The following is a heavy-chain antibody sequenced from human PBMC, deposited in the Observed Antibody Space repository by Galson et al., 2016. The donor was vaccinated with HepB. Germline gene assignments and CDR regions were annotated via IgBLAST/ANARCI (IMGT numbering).Heavy chain of an antibody. V-gene: IGHV5-51*01. CDR1: GYDFSNYW. CDR3: ARLQMRVETSYHWYFDL. CDR2: IYPADSDA. D-gene: IGHD2-21*02. Sequence: QSGAEVKKPGESLNISCKGSGYDFSNYWIGWVRQVPGKGLEWMGIIYPADSDAKYSPSFQGQVTIPADKSINTAYMQWSSLKASDTAMYYCARLQMRVETSYHWYFDLWGRGTLVTVSS. J-gene: IGHJ2*01.